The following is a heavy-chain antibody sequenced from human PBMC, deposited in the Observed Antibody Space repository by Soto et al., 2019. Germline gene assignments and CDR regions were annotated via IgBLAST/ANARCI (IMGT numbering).Heavy chain of an antibody. V-gene: IGHV1-46*03. J-gene: IGHJ4*02. CDR2: INPSGGRT. CDR1: GYTFTSYY. Sequence: QVQLVQSGAEVKKPGASVKVSCKTSGYTFTSYYMHWVRQAPGQGLEWMGVINPSGGRTSYTQKCQGRVTLTRDTSTSTVYMELSSLRSEDTAVYYCARGGQTGSSWFSWGQGTLVTVSS. D-gene: IGHD6-13*01. CDR3: ARGGQTGSSWFS.